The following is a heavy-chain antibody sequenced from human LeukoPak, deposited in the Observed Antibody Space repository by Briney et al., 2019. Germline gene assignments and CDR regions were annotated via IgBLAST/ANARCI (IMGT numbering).Heavy chain of an antibody. CDR2: ISSSSSYI. Sequence: KAGGSLRLSCAPPGFTFSTYSMNWVRQAPGKGLEWVSSISSSSSYIYYADSVKGRFTISRDNAKNSLYLQMNSLRAEDTAVYYCARDRATAFDYWGQGTLVTVSS. V-gene: IGHV3-21*01. D-gene: IGHD5-18*01. J-gene: IGHJ4*02. CDR1: GFTFSTYS. CDR3: ARDRATAFDY.